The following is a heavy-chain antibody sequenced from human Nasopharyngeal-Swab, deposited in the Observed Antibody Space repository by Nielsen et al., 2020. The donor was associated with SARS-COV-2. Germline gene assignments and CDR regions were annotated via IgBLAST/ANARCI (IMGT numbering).Heavy chain of an antibody. J-gene: IGHJ4*02. CDR1: GFIFSGSS. CDR2: IRSRANSYAT. Sequence: GGSLRLSCASSGFIFSGSSLHWVRQASGKGLEWIGRIRSRANSYATVYAASVKGRFTISRDDSKNTAYLQMNSLKTEDTAVYYCARAKDDSSGSLFDYWGQGNLVTVSS. D-gene: IGHD3-22*01. V-gene: IGHV3-73*01. CDR3: ARAKDDSSGSLFDY.